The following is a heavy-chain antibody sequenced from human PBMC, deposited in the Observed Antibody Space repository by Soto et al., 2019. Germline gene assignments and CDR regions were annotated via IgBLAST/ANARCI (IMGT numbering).Heavy chain of an antibody. Sequence: QVQLVESGGGVVQPGRSLRLSCAASGFTFSSYAMHWVRQAPGKGLEWVAVISYDGSNKYYADSVKGRFTISRDNSKNTLYLQMNSLRAEDTAVYYCARDQDTAMVGNFDYWGRGTLVTVSS. CDR3: ARDQDTAMVGNFDY. D-gene: IGHD5-18*01. CDR2: ISYDGSNK. V-gene: IGHV3-30-3*01. J-gene: IGHJ4*02. CDR1: GFTFSSYA.